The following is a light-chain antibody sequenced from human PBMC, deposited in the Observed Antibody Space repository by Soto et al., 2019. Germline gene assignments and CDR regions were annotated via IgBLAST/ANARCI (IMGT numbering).Light chain of an antibody. V-gene: IGKV3-15*01. Sequence: EIVMTQSPATLSVSPGERATLSCRASQNIENHLAWYQQTPGQAPRLLIHGASTRATGIPTRFSGSGSGTEFTLTISSLQSEDFAVYYCQQYVYWWAFGQGTKVDIK. CDR2: GAS. J-gene: IGKJ1*01. CDR3: QQYVYWWA. CDR1: QNIENH.